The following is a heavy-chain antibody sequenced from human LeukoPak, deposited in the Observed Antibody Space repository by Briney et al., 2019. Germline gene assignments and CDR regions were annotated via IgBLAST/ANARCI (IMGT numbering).Heavy chain of an antibody. J-gene: IGHJ4*02. Sequence: GESLKISCKVSGYNFTSYWIGWVRQMPGKGPEWMGIMYPGDSDTRYSPSFQGQVTISADKSITTAYVQWSSLKASDTAMYYCARAYYGSCGFDYWGQGTLVTVSS. CDR3: ARAYYGSCGFDY. CDR1: GYNFTSYW. V-gene: IGHV5-51*01. D-gene: IGHD3-10*01. CDR2: MYPGDSDT.